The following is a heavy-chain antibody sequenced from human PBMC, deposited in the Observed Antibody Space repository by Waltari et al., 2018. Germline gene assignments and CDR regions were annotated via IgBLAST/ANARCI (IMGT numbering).Heavy chain of an antibody. J-gene: IGHJ4*02. D-gene: IGHD6-6*01. CDR3: AKEGDSSSSRWEILFFDY. Sequence: QVQLVESGGGVVQPGRSLRLSCAASGFTFSSYGMHWVRQAPGKGLEWVAVISYDGSNKYYADSVKGRFTISRDNSKNTLYLQMNSLRAEDTAVYYCAKEGDSSSSRWEILFFDYWGQGTLVTVSS. V-gene: IGHV3-30*18. CDR1: GFTFSSYG. CDR2: ISYDGSNK.